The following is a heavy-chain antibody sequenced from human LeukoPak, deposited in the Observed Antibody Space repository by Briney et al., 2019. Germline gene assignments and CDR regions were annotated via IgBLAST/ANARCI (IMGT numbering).Heavy chain of an antibody. V-gene: IGHV3-21*01. CDR1: GFTFSSYS. CDR2: ISTSSSYI. J-gene: IGHJ5*02. Sequence: GGSLRLSCEASGFTFSSYSMNWVRQAPGKGLEWVSSISTSSSYIYYADSVKGRFTISRDNAKNSLYLQMNSLRAEDTAVYYCARDRSNIVASDGWFDPWGQGTLVTVSS. CDR3: ARDRSNIVASDGWFDP. D-gene: IGHD6-13*01.